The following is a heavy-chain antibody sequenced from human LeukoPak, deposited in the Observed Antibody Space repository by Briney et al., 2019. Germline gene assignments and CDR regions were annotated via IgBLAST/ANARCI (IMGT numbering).Heavy chain of an antibody. D-gene: IGHD1-26*01. Sequence: PGGSLRLSCAASGFTFSSYGIHWVRQAPGKGLEWVAVISYDGSNKYYADSVKGRFTIFRDNSKNTLYLQMNSLRAEDTAVYYCAKDLSMGATEAFDYWGQGTLVTVSS. CDR1: GFTFSSYG. V-gene: IGHV3-30*18. CDR3: AKDLSMGATEAFDY. CDR2: ISYDGSNK. J-gene: IGHJ4*02.